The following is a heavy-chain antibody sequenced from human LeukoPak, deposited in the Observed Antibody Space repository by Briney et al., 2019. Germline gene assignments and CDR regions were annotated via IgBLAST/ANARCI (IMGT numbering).Heavy chain of an antibody. D-gene: IGHD1-26*01. J-gene: IGHJ3*02. Sequence: GGSLRLSCVASGFTFSSYNMHWGRQAPGKGLEWMTFVPYDGSNDYYADSVKGRFTISRDNAKKSLYLQMNSLRAEDTAVYYCARDRGGKWELLGAFDIWGQGTMVAVSS. CDR2: VPYDGSND. V-gene: IGHV3-30*02. CDR1: GFTFSSYN. CDR3: ARDRGGKWELLGAFDI.